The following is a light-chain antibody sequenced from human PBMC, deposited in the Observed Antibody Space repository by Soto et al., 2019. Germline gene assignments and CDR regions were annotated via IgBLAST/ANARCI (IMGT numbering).Light chain of an antibody. V-gene: IGKV3-15*01. Sequence: ESVLTPSPATLSLSPVERATLSCRASQSVSNYLARYQQKPGQAPRLLIYGASTRATGIPARFSGSGSGTEFTLTISSLQSEDFAVYYCQQYNNWLWTFGQGTKVDIK. CDR3: QQYNNWLWT. J-gene: IGKJ1*01. CDR1: QSVSNY. CDR2: GAS.